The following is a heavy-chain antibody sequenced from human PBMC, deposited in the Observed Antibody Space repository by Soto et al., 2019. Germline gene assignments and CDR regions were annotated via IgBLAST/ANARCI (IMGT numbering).Heavy chain of an antibody. V-gene: IGHV4-59*01. J-gene: IGHJ4*02. D-gene: IGHD5-18*01. CDR3: ASSVDTALLDY. CDR1: GGSISSYY. Sequence: PSETLSLTCTVSGGSISSYYWSWIRQPPGKGLEWIGYIYYSGSTDYNPSLKSRVTISVDTSKNQFSLKLSSVTAADTAVYYCASSVDTALLDYWGQGTLVTVSS. CDR2: IYYSGST.